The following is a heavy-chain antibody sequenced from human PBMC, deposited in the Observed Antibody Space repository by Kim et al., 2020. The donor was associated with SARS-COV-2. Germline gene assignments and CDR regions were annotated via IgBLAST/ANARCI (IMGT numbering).Heavy chain of an antibody. CDR2: INHSGST. D-gene: IGHD3-16*01. Sequence: SETLSLTCAVYGGSFSGYYWSWIRQPPGKGLEWIGEINHSGSTNYNPSLKSRVTISVDTSKNQFSLKLSSVTAADTAVYYCARGVFYLTRNFDYWGQGTLVTVSS. J-gene: IGHJ4*02. CDR1: GGSFSGYY. CDR3: ARGVFYLTRNFDY. V-gene: IGHV4-34*01.